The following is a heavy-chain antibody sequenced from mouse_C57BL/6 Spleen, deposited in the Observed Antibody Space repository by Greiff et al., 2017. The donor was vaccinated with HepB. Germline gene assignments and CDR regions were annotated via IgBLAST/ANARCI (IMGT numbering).Heavy chain of an antibody. CDR3: ALISDGSSYGFAY. CDR2: IWGVGST. J-gene: IGHJ3*01. CDR1: GFSLTSYG. Sequence: VHLVESGPGLVAPSQSLSITCTVSGFSLTSYGVDWVRQSPGKGLEWLGVIWGVGSTNYNSALKSRLSISKDNSKSQVFLKMNSLQTDDTAMYYCALISDGSSYGFAYWGQGTLVTVSA. V-gene: IGHV2-6*01. D-gene: IGHD1-1*01.